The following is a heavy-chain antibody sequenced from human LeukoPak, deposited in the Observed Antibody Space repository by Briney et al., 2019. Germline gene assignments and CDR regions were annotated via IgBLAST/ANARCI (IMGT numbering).Heavy chain of an antibody. CDR1: GGSLSSSSYY. J-gene: IGHJ2*01. Sequence: PSETLSLTCTVSGGSLSSSSYYWGWIRQPPGKGLGWIGSIYYSGSTYYNPSLKSRVTISVDTSKNQFSLKLSSVTAADTAVYYCARTARSYWYFDLWGRGTLVTVSS. V-gene: IGHV4-39*01. CDR3: ARTARSYWYFDL. CDR2: IYYSGST.